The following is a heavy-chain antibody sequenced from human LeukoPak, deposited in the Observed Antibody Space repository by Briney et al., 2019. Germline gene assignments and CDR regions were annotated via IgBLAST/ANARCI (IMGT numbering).Heavy chain of an antibody. J-gene: IGHJ4*02. D-gene: IGHD6-13*01. CDR2: IYYSGDT. V-gene: IGHV4-39*07. Sequence: SSETLSLTCTVSTGSISNSSYYWGWFRQPPGKGLEWIGSIYYSGDTYSTPSLKRRVTVSLDTSNNQFSLRLSSVTAADTAVYYCAKGSSWPEWFDYWGQGTLVTVSS. CDR1: TGSISNSSYY. CDR3: AKGSSWPEWFDY.